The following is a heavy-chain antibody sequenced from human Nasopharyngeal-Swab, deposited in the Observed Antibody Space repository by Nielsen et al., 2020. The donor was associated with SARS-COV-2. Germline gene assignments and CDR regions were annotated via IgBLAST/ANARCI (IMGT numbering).Heavy chain of an antibody. CDR3: AKDPYGSGTWDG. Sequence: SLKISSAASGFTFDDYTMHWVRQPPGKGLEWVSGISWNSRSIGYADSVKGRFTISRDNAKNSLYLQMNSLRAEDTALYYCAKDPYGSGTWDGWGQGTLVTVSS. J-gene: IGHJ4*02. CDR2: ISWNSRSI. CDR1: GFTFDDYT. D-gene: IGHD3-10*01. V-gene: IGHV3-9*01.